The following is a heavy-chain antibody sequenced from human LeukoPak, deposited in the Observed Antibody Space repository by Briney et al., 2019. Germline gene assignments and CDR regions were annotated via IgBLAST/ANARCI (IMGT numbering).Heavy chain of an antibody. J-gene: IGHJ4*02. CDR2: TYQRSKWYN. V-gene: IGHV6-1*01. Sequence: SQTLSLTCAISGDSVSINSAAWNWIRQSPSRGLEWLGRTYQRSKWYNDYAVSVKSRITINPDISKNQFSLQLNSVTPEDTAVYSCARSPPPYSSGWYFDYWGQGTLVTVSS. CDR3: ARSPPPYSSGWYFDY. CDR1: GDSVSINSAA. D-gene: IGHD6-19*01.